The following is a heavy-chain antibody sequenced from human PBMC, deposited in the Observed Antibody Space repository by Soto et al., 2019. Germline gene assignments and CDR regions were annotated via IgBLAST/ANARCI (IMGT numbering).Heavy chain of an antibody. V-gene: IGHV1-69*13. J-gene: IGHJ4*02. CDR2: IIPIFGTA. CDR1: GGTFSSYA. CDR3: ARVGGYYDILTGYSENFDY. Sequence: ASVKVSCKASGGTFSSYAISWVRQAPGQGLEWMGGIIPIFGTANYAQKFQGRVTITADESTSTAYMELSSLRSEDTAVYYCARVGGYYDILTGYSENFDYWGQGTLVTVSS. D-gene: IGHD3-9*01.